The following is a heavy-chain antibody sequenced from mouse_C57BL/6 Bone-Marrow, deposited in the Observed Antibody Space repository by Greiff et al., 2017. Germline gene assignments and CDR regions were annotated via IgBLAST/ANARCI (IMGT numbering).Heavy chain of an antibody. Sequence: VQLQQSGPELVKPGASVKISCKASGYTFTDYYINWVKQTPGQGLEWIGWINPGSGNTKYNEKFKGKATLTVDKSSSTAYMQRSSMAYEDSAVSYCGREGAIYYDYHWNFEVWGTGNTVTVTS. CDR2: INPGSGNT. CDR1: GYTFTDYY. J-gene: IGHJ1*03. D-gene: IGHD2-4*01. V-gene: IGHV1-84*01. CDR3: GREGAIYYDYHWNFEV.